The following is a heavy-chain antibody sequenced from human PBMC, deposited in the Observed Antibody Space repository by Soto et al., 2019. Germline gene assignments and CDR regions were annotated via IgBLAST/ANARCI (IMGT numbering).Heavy chain of an antibody. CDR1: GGSISSYY. V-gene: IGHV4-59*01. J-gene: IGHJ6*02. D-gene: IGHD6-13*01. Sequence: PWETLSLTCTVSGGSISSYYWSWIRQPPGKGLEWIGYIYYSGSTNYNPSLKSRVTISVDTSKNQFSLKLSSVTAADTAVYYCARDQVAAAAASYYYYGMDVCGQGTTVTV. CDR2: IYYSGST. CDR3: ARDQVAAAAASYYYYGMDV.